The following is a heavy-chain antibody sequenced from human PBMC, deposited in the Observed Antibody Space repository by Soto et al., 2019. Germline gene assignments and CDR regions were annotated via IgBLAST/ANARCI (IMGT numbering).Heavy chain of an antibody. CDR2: VYYSGNT. CDR1: GGSISSGYYY. V-gene: IGHV4-61*01. D-gene: IGHD6-6*01. CDR3: ARVFGLDIAARPDAFDI. Sequence: PSETLSLTCTVSGGSISSGYYYSSWIRQPPGKGLEWIGYVYYSGNTKYNPSLKSRVTISVDTSKNQFSLKLSSVTAADTAVYYCARVFGLDIAARPDAFDIWGQGTRVTVSS. J-gene: IGHJ3*02.